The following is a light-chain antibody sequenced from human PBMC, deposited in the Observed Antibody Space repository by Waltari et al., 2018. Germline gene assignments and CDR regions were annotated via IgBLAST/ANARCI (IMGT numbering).Light chain of an antibody. CDR1: QIFRNT. CDR2: GAS. Sequence: EVVLTQSPGTLSLSPGERATLSCRASQIFRNTLAWYQWKPGQAPRLLIYGASNRATGIPGRIRCSWSGTDFTLTIRRLEPEDSAVYYCQQGNIWPPIIFGGGTKVVIK. V-gene: IGKV3-11*01. CDR3: QQGNIWPPII. J-gene: IGKJ4*01.